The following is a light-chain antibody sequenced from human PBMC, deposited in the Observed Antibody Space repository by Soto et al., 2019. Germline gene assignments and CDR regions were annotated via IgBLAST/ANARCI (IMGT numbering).Light chain of an antibody. Sequence: SYELTQPPSVSVAPGKTAKITCGGSNIGSNSVHWYQQKSGQAPVLVIYYEVDRPSGIPERFSGSNYGNTATLTISRVEADDEADYYCHAWDIARDHPVFGAGTKGTVL. CDR2: YEV. J-gene: IGLJ1*01. CDR3: HAWDIARDHPV. CDR1: NIGSNS. V-gene: IGLV3-21*04.